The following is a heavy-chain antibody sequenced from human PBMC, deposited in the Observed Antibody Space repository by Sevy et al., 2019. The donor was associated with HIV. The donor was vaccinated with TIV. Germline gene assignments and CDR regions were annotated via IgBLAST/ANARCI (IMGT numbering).Heavy chain of an antibody. D-gene: IGHD3-22*01. CDR3: ARDISPYQSSGAFDR. CDR1: GFMFGNYE. CDR2: ISGNGRTT. Sequence: VGSLRLSCAASGFMFGNYEMNWVRQVPGKGLEWVSYISGNGRTTYHADSVKGRFTISRDNAKNSVYLQMNSLRVEDTAIYYCARDISPYQSSGAFDRWGQGSLVTVSS. V-gene: IGHV3-48*03. J-gene: IGHJ4*02.